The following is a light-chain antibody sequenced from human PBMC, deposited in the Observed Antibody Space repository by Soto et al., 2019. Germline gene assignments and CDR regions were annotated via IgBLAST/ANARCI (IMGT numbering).Light chain of an antibody. J-gene: IGLJ2*01. Sequence: QSVLTQPPSASGSPGQSVTISCTGTTSDVGAYNSVSWYQRHPGKAPKLMIYEVNKRPSGVPDRFSGSKSGNTASLTVSGLQAEDEADYYCSSYAGSNNFVVFGGGTKLTVL. V-gene: IGLV2-8*01. CDR2: EVN. CDR1: TSDVGAYNS. CDR3: SSYAGSNNFVV.